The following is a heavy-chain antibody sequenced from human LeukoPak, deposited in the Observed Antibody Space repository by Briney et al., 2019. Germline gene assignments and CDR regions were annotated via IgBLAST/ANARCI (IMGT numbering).Heavy chain of an antibody. J-gene: IGHJ4*02. CDR1: GGTFSSYA. V-gene: IGHV1-2*02. Sequence: ASVKVSCKAPGGTFSSYAISWVRQAPGQGLEWMGWINPNSGGTNYAQKFQGRVTMTRDTSISTAYMELSRLRSDDTAVYYCAREGEEQLVNYWGQGTLVTVSS. D-gene: IGHD6-13*01. CDR3: AREGEEQLVNY. CDR2: INPNSGGT.